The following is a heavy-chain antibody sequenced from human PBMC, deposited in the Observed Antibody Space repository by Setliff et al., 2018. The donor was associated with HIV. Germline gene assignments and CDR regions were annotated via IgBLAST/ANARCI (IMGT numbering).Heavy chain of an antibody. CDR1: GFTFISYG. V-gene: IGHV3-30*02. J-gene: IGHJ4*02. CDR3: AREGIAAAGSYSYGFGQIDY. CDR2: IRYDGSYR. Sequence: GGSLRLSCAVSGFTFISYGMYWVRQAPGKGLEWVAFIRYDGSYRYYVDSVKGRFTISRDNAKNSLYLQMNSLRVEDTAVYYCAREGIAAAGSYSYGFGQIDYWGQGTLVTVS. D-gene: IGHD6-13*01.